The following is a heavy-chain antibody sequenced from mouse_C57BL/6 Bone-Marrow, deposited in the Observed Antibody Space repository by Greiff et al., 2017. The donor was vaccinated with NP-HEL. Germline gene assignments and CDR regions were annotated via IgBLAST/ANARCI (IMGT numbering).Heavy chain of an antibody. D-gene: IGHD1-1*01. CDR1: GYTFTSYG. V-gene: IGHV1-81*01. CDR3: ARSPYYYGSRKVV. Sequence: QVQLQQSGAELARPGASVKLSCKASGYTFTSYGISWVKQRTGQGLEWIGEIYPRSGYTYYNEKFKGKATLTADKSSSTAYMELRSLTSEDSAVYFCARSPYYYGSRKVVWGTGTTVTVSS. J-gene: IGHJ1*03. CDR2: IYPRSGYT.